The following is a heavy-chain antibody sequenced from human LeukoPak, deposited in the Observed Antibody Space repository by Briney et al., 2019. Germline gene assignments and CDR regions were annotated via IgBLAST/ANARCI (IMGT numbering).Heavy chain of an antibody. CDR3: ARDGAFCSGGSCIYYYYYYGMDV. Sequence: GRSLRLSCAASGFTFSSYAMPWVRQAPGKGLEWVAVISYDGSNKYYADSVKGRFTISRDNSKNTLYLQMNSLRAEDTAVYYCARDGAFCSGGSCIYYYYYYGMDVWGQGTTVTVSS. CDR2: ISYDGSNK. CDR1: GFTFSSYA. J-gene: IGHJ6*02. D-gene: IGHD2-15*01. V-gene: IGHV3-30-3*01.